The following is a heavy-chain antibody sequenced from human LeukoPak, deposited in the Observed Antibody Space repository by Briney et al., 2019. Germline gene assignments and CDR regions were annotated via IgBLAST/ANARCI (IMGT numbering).Heavy chain of an antibody. J-gene: IGHJ4*02. CDR1: GGSISSSYY. Sequence: PSETLSLTCTVSGGSISSSYYWGWIRQPPGKGLEWIGSIYYDGSTYYNPSLKSGVTISLDTSKNQFSLEVSSVTAADTAVYYCARMVYDRSGYHFDYWGQGTLVTVSS. CDR2: IYYDGST. V-gene: IGHV4-39*01. D-gene: IGHD3-22*01. CDR3: ARMVYDRSGYHFDY.